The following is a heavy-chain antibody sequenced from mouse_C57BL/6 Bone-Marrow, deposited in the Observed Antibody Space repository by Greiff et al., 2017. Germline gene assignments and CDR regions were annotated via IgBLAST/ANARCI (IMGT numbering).Heavy chain of an antibody. CDR3: AREEGGGYFDV. V-gene: IGHV1-19*01. CDR2: INPYNGGT. J-gene: IGHJ1*03. CDR1: GYTFTDYY. Sequence: DVQLQESGPVLVKPGASVKMSCKASGYTFTDYYMNWVKQSHGKSLEWIGVINPYNGGTSYNQKFKGKATLTVDKSSSTAYMELNSLTSEDSAVYYCAREEGGGYFDVWGTGTTVTVSS.